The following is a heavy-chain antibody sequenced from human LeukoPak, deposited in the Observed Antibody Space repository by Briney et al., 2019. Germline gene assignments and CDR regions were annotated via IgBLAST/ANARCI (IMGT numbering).Heavy chain of an antibody. D-gene: IGHD6-25*01. CDR2: ISYDVINK. Sequence: GRSLRLSCAASGFTFSRYDMQWVREATGKGVEWVSVISYDVINKSYAHSVKARFPISRDNSKNTLYLQMNSLRAEDTAVYYCARGPPSRGAFDIWGQGTMVTVSS. J-gene: IGHJ3*02. CDR3: ARGPPSRGAFDI. V-gene: IGHV3-30*04. CDR1: GFTFSRYD.